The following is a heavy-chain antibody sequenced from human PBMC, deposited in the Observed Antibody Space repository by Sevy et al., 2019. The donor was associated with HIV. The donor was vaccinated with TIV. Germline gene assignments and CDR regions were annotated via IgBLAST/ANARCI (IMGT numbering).Heavy chain of an antibody. CDR3: ARESGLGYYGPYGMDV. D-gene: IGHD3-10*01. CDR1: EFTVSSNY. V-gene: IGHV3-53*01. Sequence: GGSLRLSCAASEFTVSSNYMSWVRQAPGKGLEWVSVIYSGGSTYYADSVKGRFTISRDNSKNTLYLQMNSLRAEDTAVYYCARESGLGYYGPYGMDVWGQGTTVTVSS. J-gene: IGHJ6*02. CDR2: IYSGGST.